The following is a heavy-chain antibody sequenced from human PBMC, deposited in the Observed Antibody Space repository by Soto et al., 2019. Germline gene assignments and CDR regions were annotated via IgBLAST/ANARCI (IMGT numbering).Heavy chain of an antibody. D-gene: IGHD3-9*01. CDR3: ARASPRGRYFDWLIFPLGH. CDR2: MNPNSGNT. J-gene: IGHJ1*01. V-gene: IGHV1-8*02. Sequence: ASVKVSCKASGYTFSSYGISWVRQAPGQGLEWMGWMNPNSGNTNYAQKFQGRVTMTRNTSISTAYMELSSLRSEDTAVYYCARASPRGRYFDWLIFPLGHWGQG. CDR1: GYTFSSYG.